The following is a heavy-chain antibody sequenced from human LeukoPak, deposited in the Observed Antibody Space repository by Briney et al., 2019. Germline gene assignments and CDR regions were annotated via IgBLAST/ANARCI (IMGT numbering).Heavy chain of an antibody. CDR2: IYHSGST. V-gene: IGHV4-38-2*02. CDR1: GYSISSGYY. CDR3: AREGDTNDYDY. D-gene: IGHD3-16*01. Sequence: SETLSLTCTVSGYSISSGYYWGWVRQPPGKGLEWIGSIYHSGSTYYNPSLKSRVTISVDTSKNQFSLKLSSVTAADTAVYYCAREGDTNDYDYWGQGTLVTVSS. J-gene: IGHJ4*02.